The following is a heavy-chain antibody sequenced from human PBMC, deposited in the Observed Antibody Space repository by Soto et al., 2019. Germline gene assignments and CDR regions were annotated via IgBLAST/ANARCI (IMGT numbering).Heavy chain of an antibody. CDR3: ARANSSSWYWVYYYYGMDV. V-gene: IGHV3-30-3*01. Sequence: GGSLRLSCAASGFTLSSYAMHWVRQAPGKGLEWVAVISYDGSNKYYADSVKGRFTISRDNSKNTLYLQMNSLRAEDTAVYYCARANSSSWYWVYYYYGMDVWGQGTTVTVSS. CDR1: GFTLSSYA. CDR2: ISYDGSNK. D-gene: IGHD6-13*01. J-gene: IGHJ6*02.